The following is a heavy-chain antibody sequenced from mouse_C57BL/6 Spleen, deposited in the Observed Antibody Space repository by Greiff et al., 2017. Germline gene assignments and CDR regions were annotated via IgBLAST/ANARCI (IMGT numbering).Heavy chain of an antibody. CDR1: GYSITSGYY. J-gene: IGHJ2*01. Sequence: EVQLVESGPGLVKPSQSLSLTCSVTGYSITSGYYWNWIRQFPGNKLEWMGYISYDGSNNYNPSLKNRISITRDTSKNQFFLKLNSVTTEDTATYYCARRGVYYGSSYYFDYWGQGTTLTVSS. V-gene: IGHV3-6*01. D-gene: IGHD1-1*01. CDR2: ISYDGSN. CDR3: ARRGVYYGSSYYFDY.